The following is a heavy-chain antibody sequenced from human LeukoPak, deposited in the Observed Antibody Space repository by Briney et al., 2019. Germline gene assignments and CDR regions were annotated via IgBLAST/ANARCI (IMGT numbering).Heavy chain of an antibody. CDR1: GGSISYYY. J-gene: IGHJ4*02. Sequence: SETLSLTCTVSGGSISYYYWSWIRQPPGKGLEWIGYIYHSGNTYYNPPLKSRVTISVDRSKNQFSLKLSSVTAADTAVYYCARDHPNEPLFADYWGQGTLVTVSS. V-gene: IGHV4-59*12. CDR2: IYHSGNT. CDR3: ARDHPNEPLFADY. D-gene: IGHD1-1*01.